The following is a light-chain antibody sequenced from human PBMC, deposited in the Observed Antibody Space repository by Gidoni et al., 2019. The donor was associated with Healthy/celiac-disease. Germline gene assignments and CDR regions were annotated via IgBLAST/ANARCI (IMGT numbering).Light chain of an antibody. J-gene: IGKJ1*01. CDR2: KAS. CDR1: QSISSW. Sequence: DIQMTQSPSTLSASVGDRVTITCRASQSISSWLAWYQQKPGKAPKLLIYKASSLEGGVPSRFSGSGSGTEFTLTISSLQPDDFATYYCQQYNSYPWTFXQXTKVXIK. V-gene: IGKV1-5*03. CDR3: QQYNSYPWT.